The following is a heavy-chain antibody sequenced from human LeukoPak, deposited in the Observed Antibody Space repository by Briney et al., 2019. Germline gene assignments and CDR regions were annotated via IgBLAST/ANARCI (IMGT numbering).Heavy chain of an antibody. CDR3: VRGTGY. Sequence: GGSLRLSCSVSGFTFSTYVMHWVRQAPGKGLEYVSANSSNGDNTYYADSVKGRFTISRDNSKNTLYLQMSSLRADDTAVYYCVRGTGYWGQGTLVTVSS. CDR2: NSSNGDNT. CDR1: GFTFSTYV. V-gene: IGHV3-64D*06. J-gene: IGHJ4*02.